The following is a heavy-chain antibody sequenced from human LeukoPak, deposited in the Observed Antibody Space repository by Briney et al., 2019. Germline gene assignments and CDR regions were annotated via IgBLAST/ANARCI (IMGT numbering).Heavy chain of an antibody. Sequence: ASVKVSCKASGYTFTGYYMHWVRQAPGQGLEWMGWINPNSGGTNYAQKFQGRVTMTRDTSISTAYMELSRLRSDDTAVYYCARGYYYGSGKVYFDYWGPGTLVTVSS. V-gene: IGHV1-2*02. CDR3: ARGYYYGSGKVYFDY. D-gene: IGHD3-10*01. CDR1: GYTFTGYY. CDR2: INPNSGGT. J-gene: IGHJ4*02.